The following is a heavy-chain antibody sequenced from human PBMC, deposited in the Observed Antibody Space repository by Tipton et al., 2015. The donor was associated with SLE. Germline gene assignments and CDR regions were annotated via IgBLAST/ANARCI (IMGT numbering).Heavy chain of an antibody. V-gene: IGHV4-4*07. J-gene: IGHJ4*02. CDR1: GGSISNYY. CDR2: IYASGTT. D-gene: IGHD1-1*01. CDR3: ARVAPTEVFDY. Sequence: TLSLTCSVAGGSISNYYWTWIRQPAGKGLEWIGRIYASGTTTYNPSLKSRVSMSVDTSKNQFSLKLSSVTAADTAVYYCARVAPTEVFDYWGQGTLVTVSS.